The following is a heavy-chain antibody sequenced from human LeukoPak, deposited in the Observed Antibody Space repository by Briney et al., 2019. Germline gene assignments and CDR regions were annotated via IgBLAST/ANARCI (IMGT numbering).Heavy chain of an antibody. V-gene: IGHV4-34*01. J-gene: IGHJ4*02. D-gene: IGHD1-26*01. CDR2: INHSGST. Sequence: SETLSLTCAVYGGSFSGYYLSWIRQPPGKGLEWIGEINHSGSTNYNPSLKSRVTISVDTSKNQFSLKLSSVTAADTAVYYCATLWGIVGAPKPDYWGQGTLVTVSS. CDR1: GGSFSGYY. CDR3: ATLWGIVGAPKPDY.